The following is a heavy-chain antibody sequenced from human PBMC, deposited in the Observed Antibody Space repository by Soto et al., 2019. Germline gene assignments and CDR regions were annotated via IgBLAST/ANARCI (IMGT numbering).Heavy chain of an antibody. CDR3: ARQSGSTHNAFDI. CDR1: GGSISSSSYY. D-gene: IGHD1-26*01. CDR2: IYYSGST. Sequence: QLQLQESGPGLVKPSETLSLTCTVSGGSISSSSYYWGWIRQPPGKGLEWIGSIYYSGSTYYNPSLKSRVTISVDTSKNQFSLKLSSVTAADTAVYYCARQSGSTHNAFDIWGQGTMVTVSS. V-gene: IGHV4-39*01. J-gene: IGHJ3*02.